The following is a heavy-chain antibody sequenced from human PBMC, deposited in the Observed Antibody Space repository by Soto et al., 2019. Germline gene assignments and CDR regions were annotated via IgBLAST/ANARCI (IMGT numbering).Heavy chain of an antibody. CDR2: MTYDGRKE. CDR1: GFTFNTYG. CDR3: VKDPTAGGTGSYYSY. Sequence: QVQLVESGGGVVQPGRSLRLSCAGSGFTFNTYGMNWVRQAPGKGLEWVAVMTYDGRKEYYVDSVKGRFTISRENSKNTLYLQMKSLREEDTAVYYCVKDPTAGGTGSYYSYWGQGTLVTVSS. V-gene: IGHV3-30*18. J-gene: IGHJ4*02. D-gene: IGHD3-22*01.